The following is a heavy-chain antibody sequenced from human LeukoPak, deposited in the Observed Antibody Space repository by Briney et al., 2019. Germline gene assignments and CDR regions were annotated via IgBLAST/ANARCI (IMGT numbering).Heavy chain of an antibody. D-gene: IGHD5-18*01. CDR3: ARDRGYSYGYDY. Sequence: PSETLSLTCAVYGGSFSGYYWSWIRQPPGKGLEWIGYIYHSGSTYYNPSLKSRVTISVDRSKNQFSLKLSSVTAADTAVYYCARDRGYSYGYDYWGQGTLVTVSS. CDR1: GGSFSGYY. V-gene: IGHV4-30-2*01. CDR2: IYHSGST. J-gene: IGHJ4*02.